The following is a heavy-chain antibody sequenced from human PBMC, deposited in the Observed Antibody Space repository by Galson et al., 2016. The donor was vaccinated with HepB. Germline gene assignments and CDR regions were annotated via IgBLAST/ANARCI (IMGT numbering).Heavy chain of an antibody. Sequence: LSLTCTVSGASINSGGYYWSWIRQHPGKGLEWIGYIYYSGSTNYTPSLKSRVTISVDTSKNQFSLKLSSVTAADTAVYYCFQYGSGSYYNAPAVQHWGQGTLVTVSS. V-gene: IGHV4-31*03. CDR2: IYYSGST. J-gene: IGHJ1*01. D-gene: IGHD3-10*01. CDR1: GASINSGGYY. CDR3: FQYGSGSYYNAPAVQH.